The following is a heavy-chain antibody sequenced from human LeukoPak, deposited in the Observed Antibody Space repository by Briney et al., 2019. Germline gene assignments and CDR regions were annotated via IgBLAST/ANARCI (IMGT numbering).Heavy chain of an antibody. CDR2: ITSSSSYT. J-gene: IGHJ6*02. Sequence: PGGSLRLSCAASGFTFSDYYMSWIRQAPEKGLEWVSYITSSSSYTNYADSVKGRFTISRDNAKNSLYLQMNSLRAEDTAVYYCARVGSRLQYPPNYGMDVWGQGTTVTVSS. D-gene: IGHD4-11*01. CDR1: GFTFSDYY. CDR3: ARVGSRLQYPPNYGMDV. V-gene: IGHV3-11*06.